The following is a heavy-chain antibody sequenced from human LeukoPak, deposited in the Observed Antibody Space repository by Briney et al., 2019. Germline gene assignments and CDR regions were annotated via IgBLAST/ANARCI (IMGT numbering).Heavy chain of an antibody. D-gene: IGHD6-13*01. CDR1: GYTFTSYG. V-gene: IGHV1-18*01. J-gene: IGHJ6*02. CDR2: ISAYNGNT. CDR3: ARVGIAAAGTYYYGMDV. Sequence: ASVKVSCKASGYTFTSYGISWVRQAPRQRLEWMGWISAYNGNTNYAQKLQGRVTMTTDTSTSTAYMELRSLRSDDTAVYYCARVGIAAAGTYYYGMDVWGQGTTVTVSS.